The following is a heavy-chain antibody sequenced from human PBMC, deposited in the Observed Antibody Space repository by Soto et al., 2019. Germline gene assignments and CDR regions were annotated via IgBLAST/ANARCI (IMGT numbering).Heavy chain of an antibody. V-gene: IGHV3-30*18. Sequence: QVQLVESGGGVVQPGRSLRLSCAASGFSFSYYAMHWVRRAPGKGLEWVALISYDGSNKFYADSVKGRFTISRDNSKNTLYLQMNGLRTEDTAGYYCAKTGRDYGDSPNDYWGRGTLVTVSS. CDR3: AKTGRDYGDSPNDY. CDR1: GFSFSYYA. J-gene: IGHJ4*02. D-gene: IGHD4-17*01. CDR2: ISYDGSNK.